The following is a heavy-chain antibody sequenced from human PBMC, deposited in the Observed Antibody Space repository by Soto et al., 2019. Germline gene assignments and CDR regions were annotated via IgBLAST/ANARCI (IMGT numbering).Heavy chain of an antibody. CDR1: GYTFTSYG. Sequence: ASVNVSCKASGYTFTSYGISWVRQAPGQGLEWMGWISAYNGNTNYAQKLQGRVTMTTDTSTSTAYMELRSLRSDGTAVYYCARAIAVADYDYWGQGTLVTVSS. D-gene: IGHD6-19*01. J-gene: IGHJ4*02. CDR3: ARAIAVADYDY. V-gene: IGHV1-18*04. CDR2: ISAYNGNT.